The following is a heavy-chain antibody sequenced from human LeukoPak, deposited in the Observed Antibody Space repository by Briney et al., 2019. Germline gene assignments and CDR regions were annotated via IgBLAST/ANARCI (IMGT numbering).Heavy chain of an antibody. CDR2: IKQDGGEK. Sequence: GGSLRLSCTTSGFTFSNYWMSWVRQAPGKGLEWVANIKQDGGEKCYVDSVKGRFTISRDNAKNSLYLQMNSLRAEDTAVYYCARDPNCSGGSCYDNWGQGTLVTVSS. CDR3: ARDPNCSGGSCYDN. D-gene: IGHD2-15*01. J-gene: IGHJ4*02. CDR1: GFTFSNYW. V-gene: IGHV3-7*03.